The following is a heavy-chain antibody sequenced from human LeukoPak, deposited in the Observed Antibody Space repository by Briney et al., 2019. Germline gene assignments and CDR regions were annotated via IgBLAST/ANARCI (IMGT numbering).Heavy chain of an antibody. D-gene: IGHD6-19*01. V-gene: IGHV4-59*08. CDR3: ARIIAVAGNEVFDY. Sequence: SETLSLTCTVSGGSISGYYWSWVRQPPGKGLEWIGYIYYSGSTNYNPSLKSRVTISVDTSKNQFSLKLSSVTAADTAVYYCARIIAVAGNEVFDYWGQGTLVTVSS. CDR2: IYYSGST. CDR1: GGSISGYY. J-gene: IGHJ4*02.